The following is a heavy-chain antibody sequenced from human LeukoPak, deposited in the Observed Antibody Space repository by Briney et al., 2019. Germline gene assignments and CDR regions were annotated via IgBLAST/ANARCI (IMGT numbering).Heavy chain of an antibody. CDR2: INPTSGGT. CDR3: ARLVGLSTTASY. D-gene: IGHD5/OR15-5a*01. V-gene: IGHV1-2*02. CDR1: GYTFIGYY. Sequence: ASVKVSCKASGYTFIGYYLHWVRQAPGQGLEWMGWINPTSGGTNYAQKFQDRVTMTRDTSINTAYKELSRLTSDDTAVYYCARLVGLSTTASYWGQGTLVIVSS. J-gene: IGHJ4*02.